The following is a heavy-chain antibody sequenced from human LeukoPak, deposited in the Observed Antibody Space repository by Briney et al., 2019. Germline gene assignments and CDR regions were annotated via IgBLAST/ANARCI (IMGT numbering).Heavy chain of an antibody. D-gene: IGHD2-2*01. CDR1: GFTFSSYA. Sequence: GGSLRLSCAASGFTFSSYAMSWVRQAPGKGLEWVSAISGSGGSTYYVDSVKGRFTISRDNSKNTLYLQMNSLRAEDTAVYYCAKPVVPAAEEYYFDYWGQGTLVTVSS. CDR2: ISGSGGST. J-gene: IGHJ4*02. CDR3: AKPVVPAAEEYYFDY. V-gene: IGHV3-23*01.